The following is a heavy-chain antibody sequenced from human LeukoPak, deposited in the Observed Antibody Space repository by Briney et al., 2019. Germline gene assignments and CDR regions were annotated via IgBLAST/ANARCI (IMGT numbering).Heavy chain of an antibody. CDR3: ARAYSYGDALDY. CDR2: ISYDGSNK. J-gene: IGHJ4*02. V-gene: IGHV3-30*03. D-gene: IGHD4-17*01. CDR1: GFTFSSYG. Sequence: GGSLRLSCAASGFTFSSYGMHWVRQAPGKGLEWVAVISYDGSNKYYADSVKGRFTISRDNSKNTLYLQMNSLRAEDTAVYYCARAYSYGDALDYWGQGTLVTVSS.